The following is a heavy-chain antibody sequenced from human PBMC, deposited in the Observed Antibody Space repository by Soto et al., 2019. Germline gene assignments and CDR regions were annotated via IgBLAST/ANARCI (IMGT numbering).Heavy chain of an antibody. V-gene: IGHV1-69*13. Sequence: SVKVSCKASGGTFSSYAISWVRQAPGQGLEWMVGIIPIFGTANYAQKFQGRVTITADESTSTAYMELSSLRSEDTAVYYCATIYGSGSYPDYWGQGTLVTVSS. CDR3: ATIYGSGSYPDY. CDR2: IIPIFGTA. D-gene: IGHD3-10*01. CDR1: GGTFSSYA. J-gene: IGHJ4*02.